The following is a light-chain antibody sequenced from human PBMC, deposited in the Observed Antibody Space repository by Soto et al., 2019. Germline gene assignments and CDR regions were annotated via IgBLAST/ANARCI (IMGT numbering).Light chain of an antibody. J-gene: IGLJ1*01. Sequence: QSALTQPASVSGSPGQSRTISCTGTSSDVGGFNYVSWYQQHPGKAPILMIYDVTNRPSGVAYRFSGSKSGNTASLTISGLQAEDEADYYCNSYPSSSTYVFGTGTKLTVL. CDR2: DVT. CDR1: SSDVGGFNY. CDR3: NSYPSSSTYV. V-gene: IGLV2-14*03.